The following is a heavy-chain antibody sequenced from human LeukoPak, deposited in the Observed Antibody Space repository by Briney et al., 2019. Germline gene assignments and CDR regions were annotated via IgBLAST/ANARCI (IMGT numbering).Heavy chain of an antibody. V-gene: IGHV3-21*01. CDR1: DNSFNSYI. Sequence: GGSLRLSCVGSDNSFNSYIINWVRQAPGKGLEWVSSISASSTYTYSADSVKGRFTISRDNAKNTLFLQMNSLRAEDTAIYYCARDGSQRASPFDYWGQGTLVTVSS. D-gene: IGHD1-1*01. CDR2: ISASSTYT. J-gene: IGHJ4*02. CDR3: ARDGSQRASPFDY.